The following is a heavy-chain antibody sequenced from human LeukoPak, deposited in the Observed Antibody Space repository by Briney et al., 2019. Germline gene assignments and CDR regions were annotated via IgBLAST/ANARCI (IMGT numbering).Heavy chain of an antibody. Sequence: SETLSLTCTVSGGSISSSGFYWGWIRQPPGQGIEWTGSIHYSGSNYYNPSLKSRITISVDTSKNQFSLNLTSVTAADTAVYYCARHEYFVNYWGQGTLVTVSS. CDR3: ARHEYFVNY. J-gene: IGHJ4*02. CDR2: IHYSGSN. D-gene: IGHD2/OR15-2a*01. CDR1: GGSISSSGFY. V-gene: IGHV4-39*01.